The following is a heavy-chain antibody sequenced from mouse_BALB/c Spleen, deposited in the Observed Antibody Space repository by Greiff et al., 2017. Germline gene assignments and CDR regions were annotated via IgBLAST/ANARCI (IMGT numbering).Heavy chain of an antibody. V-gene: IGHV1-80*01. J-gene: IGHJ4*01. CDR2: IYPGDGDT. CDR3: ARYYGNYGAMDY. Sequence: VKLVESGAELVRPGSSVKISCKASGYAFSSYWMNWVKQRPGQGLEWIGQIYPGDGDTNYNGKFKGKATLTADKSSSTAYMQLSSLTSEDSAVYFCARYYGNYGAMDYWGQGTSVTVSS. D-gene: IGHD2-1*01. CDR1: GYAFSSYW.